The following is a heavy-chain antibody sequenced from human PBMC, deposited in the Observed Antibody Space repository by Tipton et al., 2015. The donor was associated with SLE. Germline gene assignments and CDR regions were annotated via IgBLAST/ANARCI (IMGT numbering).Heavy chain of an antibody. J-gene: IGHJ6*03. Sequence: TLSLTCTVSGGSISSYYWSWIRQPPGKGLEWIGYIYYSGSTNYNPSLKSRVTISVDTSKNQFSLKLSSVTAADTAVYYCARGGGYSYYYYYMDVWGKGTTVTVSS. D-gene: IGHD6-13*01. CDR3: ARGGGYSYYYYYMDV. CDR1: GGSISSYY. CDR2: IYYSGST. V-gene: IGHV4-59*12.